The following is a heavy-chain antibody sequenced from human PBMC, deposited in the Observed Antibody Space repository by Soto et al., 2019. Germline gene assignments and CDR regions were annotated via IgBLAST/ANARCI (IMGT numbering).Heavy chain of an antibody. J-gene: IGHJ5*02. CDR1: GGTFSSYT. Sequence: SVKVSCKASGGTFSSYTISWVRQAPGQGLEWMGRIIPILGIANYAQKFQGRVTITADKSTSTAYMELSSLRSEDTAVYYCARGQAGYDSMAFDPWGQGTLVTVSS. CDR3: ARGQAGYDSMAFDP. D-gene: IGHD5-12*01. V-gene: IGHV1-69*02. CDR2: IIPILGIA.